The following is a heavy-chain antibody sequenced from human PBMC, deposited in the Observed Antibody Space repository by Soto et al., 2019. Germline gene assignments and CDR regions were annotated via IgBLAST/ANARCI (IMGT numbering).Heavy chain of an antibody. V-gene: IGHV6-1*01. D-gene: IGHD6-13*01. CDR1: GDRVPSYSAA. J-gene: IGHJ6*02. CDR3: AREAYSSSSTKRDGMDV. Sequence: SQTHSLTSAISGDRVPSYSAAWTWIRQSPSRGLEWLGRTYYRSKWYIDYAVSVKSRIIINPDTSKNQFSLQLNSVTPEDTAVYYCAREAYSSSSTKRDGMDVWGQGTTVTVSS. CDR2: TYYRSKWYI.